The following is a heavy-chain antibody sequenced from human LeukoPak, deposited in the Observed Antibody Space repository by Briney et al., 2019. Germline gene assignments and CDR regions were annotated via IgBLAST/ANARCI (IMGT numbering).Heavy chain of an antibody. Sequence: GGSLRLSCAASGFTLSAYWMHWVRQAPGKGLMWVSRIEGDGNRITYADSVKGRFTISRDNAKNTLYLQMSSLRAEDTAVYYCAPRGIRLWFDYWGQGTLVTVSS. CDR3: APRGIRLWFDY. CDR2: IEGDGNRI. CDR1: GFTLSAYW. V-gene: IGHV3-74*01. J-gene: IGHJ4*02. D-gene: IGHD4/OR15-4a*01.